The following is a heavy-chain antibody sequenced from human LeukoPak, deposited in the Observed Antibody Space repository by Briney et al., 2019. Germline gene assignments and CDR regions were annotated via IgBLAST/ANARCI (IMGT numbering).Heavy chain of an antibody. CDR3: ARDGRAELEGAFDI. Sequence: GRSLRLSCAASGFTFSSYSMNWVRQAPGKGLEWVSYISSSSSTIYYADSVKGRFTISRDNAKNSLYLQMNSLRAEDTAVYYCARDGRAELEGAFDIWGQGTMVTVSS. CDR1: GFTFSSYS. J-gene: IGHJ3*02. D-gene: IGHD1-1*01. V-gene: IGHV3-48*01. CDR2: ISSSSSTI.